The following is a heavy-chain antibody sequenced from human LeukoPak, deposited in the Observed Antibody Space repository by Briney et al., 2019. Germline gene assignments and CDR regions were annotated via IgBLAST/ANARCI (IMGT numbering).Heavy chain of an antibody. CDR3: ARDNPPDY. CDR1: GFTFSSYS. J-gene: IGHJ4*02. CDR2: IRSSGSTI. Sequence: GGSLRLSCAASGFTFSSYSMNWVRQAPGKGLEWVSYIRSSGSTIYYADSVKGRFTISRDNAKNLLYLQMNNLRAEDTAVYYCARDNPPDYWGQGTLVTVSS. V-gene: IGHV3-48*04.